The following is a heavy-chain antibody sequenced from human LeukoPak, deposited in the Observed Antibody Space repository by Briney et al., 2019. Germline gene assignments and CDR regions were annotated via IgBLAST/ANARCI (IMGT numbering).Heavy chain of an antibody. CDR1: GGSISSSSYY. V-gene: IGHV4-39*01. D-gene: IGHD2-2*01. CDR2: IYYSGST. Sequence: SETLSLTCTVSGGSISSSSYYWGWIRQPPGKGLEWIGSIYYSGSTYYNPSLKSRVTISVDTSKNQFSLKLSSVTAADTAMYYCARLWGYCSSTSCYYNWFDPWGQGTLVTVSS. CDR3: ARLWGYCSSTSCYYNWFDP. J-gene: IGHJ5*02.